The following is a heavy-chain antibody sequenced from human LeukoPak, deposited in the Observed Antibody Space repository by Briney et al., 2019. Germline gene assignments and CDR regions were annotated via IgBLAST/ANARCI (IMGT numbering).Heavy chain of an antibody. Sequence: PGGSLRLSCAATGFIVSSNYMTWVRQAPGKGLEWVSTLYTDGRTFYADSVKGRFTFSRDNSKNTVYLQLNSLRPEAPAVYSCSRIWSAHDNSWGQGALVTVSS. V-gene: IGHV3-66*01. CDR1: GFIVSSNY. J-gene: IGHJ4*02. CDR3: SRIWSAHDNS. D-gene: IGHD3-3*01. CDR2: LYTDGRT.